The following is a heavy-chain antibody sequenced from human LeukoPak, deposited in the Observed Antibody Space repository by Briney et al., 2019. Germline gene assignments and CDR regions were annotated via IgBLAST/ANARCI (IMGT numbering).Heavy chain of an antibody. CDR2: INPTGGST. Sequence: SVKVSFKASGYTCTTDYIHWVRQAPGQGLEWMGIINPTGGSTTYAQKFQGRVTMTRDTSTSTVFMELYSLRSEDTAVYYCALYSSTWYWGQGTLVTVSS. V-gene: IGHV1-46*01. CDR3: ALYSSTWY. J-gene: IGHJ4*02. CDR1: GYTCTTDY. D-gene: IGHD6-13*01.